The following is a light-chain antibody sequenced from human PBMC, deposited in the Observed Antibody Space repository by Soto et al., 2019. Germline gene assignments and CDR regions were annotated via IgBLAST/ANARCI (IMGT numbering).Light chain of an antibody. CDR2: AAS. J-gene: IGKJ1*01. V-gene: IGKV1-39*01. CDR3: QQSYSTPQT. Sequence: DIQMTQSPSSLSASVGDRVTITCRASQSISSYLNWYQQKPGKVPKLLIYAASSLQSGVPSRFSGSGSGADFTLTISSLQPVDFATYYCQQSYSTPQTFGQGTKVEIK. CDR1: QSISSY.